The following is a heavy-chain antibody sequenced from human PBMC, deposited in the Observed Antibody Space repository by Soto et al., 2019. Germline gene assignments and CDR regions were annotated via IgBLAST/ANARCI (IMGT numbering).Heavy chain of an antibody. CDR2: ISAYNGNT. J-gene: IGHJ6*02. Sequence: QVQLVQSGAEVKKPGASVKVSCKASGYTFTSYGISWVRQAPGQGLEWMGWISAYNGNTNYAQKLQGRVTMTTDTSTSTAYMELRSLRSDDTAVYYCARVGPSTVVYYYYYGMDVWGQGTTVTVSS. D-gene: IGHD2-15*01. CDR3: ARVGPSTVVYYYYYGMDV. CDR1: GYTFTSYG. V-gene: IGHV1-18*01.